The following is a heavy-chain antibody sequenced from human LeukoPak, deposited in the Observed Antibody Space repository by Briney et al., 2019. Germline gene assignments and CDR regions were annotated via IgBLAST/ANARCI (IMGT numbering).Heavy chain of an antibody. CDR1: GFTFSNYS. J-gene: IGHJ6*04. CDR2: ISSSSSYI. Sequence: GGSLKLSCAASGFTFSNYSMNWVRQAPGKGLEWVSSISSSSSYIYYADSVKGRFTISRDNAKNSLYLQMKSLRAEDTAVYYCARDSGYCSSTSCDYYYYGMDVWGKGTTVTVSS. CDR3: ARDSGYCSSTSCDYYYYGMDV. V-gene: IGHV3-21*01. D-gene: IGHD2-2*01.